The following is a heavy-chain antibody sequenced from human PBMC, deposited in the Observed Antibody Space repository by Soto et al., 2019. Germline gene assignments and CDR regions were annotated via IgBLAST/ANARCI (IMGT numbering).Heavy chain of an antibody. D-gene: IGHD3-22*01. J-gene: IGHJ1*01. Sequence: GGSLRLSCAASGFTFSSYWMSWVRQAPGKGLEWVANIKQDGSEKYYVDSVKGRFTISRDNAKNSLYLQMNSLRAEDTAVYYCASYYYDSSGYQDEYFQHWGQGTLVTVSS. V-gene: IGHV3-7*01. CDR1: GFTFSSYW. CDR2: IKQDGSEK. CDR3: ASYYYDSSGYQDEYFQH.